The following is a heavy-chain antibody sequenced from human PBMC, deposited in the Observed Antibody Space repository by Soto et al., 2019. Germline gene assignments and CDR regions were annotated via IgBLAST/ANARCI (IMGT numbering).Heavy chain of an antibody. CDR1: GFSLSTSGVG. D-gene: IGHD3-9*01. CDR2: IYWDDDK. CDR3: AHSIRYFDWLHRYFDY. V-gene: IGHV2-5*02. Sequence: QITLKESGPTLVKPTQTLTLTCTFSGFSLSTSGVGVGWIRQPAGKALEWLALIYWDDDKRYSPSLKSRLTITKDTSKNQVVLTMTNMDPVDTATYYCAHSIRYFDWLHRYFDYWGQGTLVTVSS. J-gene: IGHJ4*02.